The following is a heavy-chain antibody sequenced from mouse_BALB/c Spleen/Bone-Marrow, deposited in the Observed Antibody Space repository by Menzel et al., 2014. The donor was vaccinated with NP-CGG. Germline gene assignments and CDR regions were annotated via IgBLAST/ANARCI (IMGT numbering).Heavy chain of an antibody. CDR1: GYTFTSSW. V-gene: IGHV1S130*01. CDR3: ARWGFDY. Sequence: VQLQQSGSVLVRPGASVKLSCKASGYTFTSSWMHWAKQRPGQGLEWIGEIHPNSGNTNYNEKSKGKATLTVDTSSSTAYVDLSSLTSEDSAVYYCARWGFDYWGQGTTLTVSS. CDR2: IHPNSGNT. J-gene: IGHJ2*01.